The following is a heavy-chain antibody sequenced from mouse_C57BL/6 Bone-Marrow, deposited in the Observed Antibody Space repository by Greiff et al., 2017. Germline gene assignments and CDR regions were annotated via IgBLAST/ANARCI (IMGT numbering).Heavy chain of an antibody. Sequence: EVQVVESGGGLVKPGGSLKLSCAASGFTFSDYGMHWVRQAPAKGLEWVAYISSGSSTIYYADTVKGRFTISRDNAKNTLFLQMTSLRSEDTAMYYCARHYYGHWYFDVWGTGTTVTVSS. CDR1: GFTFSDYG. CDR3: ARHYYGHWYFDV. J-gene: IGHJ1*03. CDR2: ISSGSSTI. D-gene: IGHD1-1*01. V-gene: IGHV5-17*01.